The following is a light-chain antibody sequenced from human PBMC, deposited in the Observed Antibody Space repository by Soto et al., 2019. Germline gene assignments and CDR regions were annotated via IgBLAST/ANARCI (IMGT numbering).Light chain of an antibody. CDR1: QSVSSSY. V-gene: IGKV3-20*01. CDR3: QQYGSSHTYT. CDR2: GAS. Sequence: EIVLTQSPGTLSLSPGERATLSCRASQSVSSSYLAWYQQKPGQAPRLLIYGASSRATGIPDRFSGSGSGTDFTLTISRLEPEDFAVYYCQQYGSSHTYTFGQGTKVDIK. J-gene: IGKJ2*01.